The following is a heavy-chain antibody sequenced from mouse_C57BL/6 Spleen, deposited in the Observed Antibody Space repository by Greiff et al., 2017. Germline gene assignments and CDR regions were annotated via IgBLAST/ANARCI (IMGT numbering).Heavy chain of an antibody. J-gene: IGHJ3*01. Sequence: QVQLQQPGAELVRPGSSVKLSCKASGYTFTSYWMHWVKQRPIQGLEWIGNIDPSGSETHYNQKFKDKATLTVAKSSSTAYMQLSSLTSEDSAGYYCARWGYYGSWFAYWGQGTLVTVSA. CDR3: ARWGYYGSWFAY. D-gene: IGHD1-1*01. CDR2: IDPSGSET. CDR1: GYTFTSYW. V-gene: IGHV1-52*01.